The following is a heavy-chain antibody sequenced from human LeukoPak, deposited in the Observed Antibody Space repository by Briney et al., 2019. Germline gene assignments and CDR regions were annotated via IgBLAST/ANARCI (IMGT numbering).Heavy chain of an antibody. CDR1: GFTVSSNY. CDR2: IYSGGST. D-gene: IGHD2-15*01. V-gene: IGHV3-66*01. J-gene: IGHJ6*02. CDR3: ASPGGVDAPYGMDV. Sequence: GGSLRLSCAASGFTVSSNYMSWVRQAPGKGLEWVSVIYSGGSTYYADSVKGRFTISRDNSKNTLYLQMNSLRAEDTAVYYCASPGGVDAPYGMDVWGQGTTVTVSS.